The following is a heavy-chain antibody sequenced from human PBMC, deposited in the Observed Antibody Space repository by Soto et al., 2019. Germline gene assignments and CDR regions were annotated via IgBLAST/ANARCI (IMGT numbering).Heavy chain of an antibody. CDR1: GGTFSSYA. V-gene: IGHV1-69*06. CDR2: IIPIFGTA. CDR3: ARERWLQSPFDY. D-gene: IGHD5-12*01. Sequence: SVKVSCKASGGTFSSYAISWVRQAPGQGLEWMGGIIPIFGTANYAQKFQGRVTITADKSTSTAHMELSSLRSDDTAVYYCARERWLQSPFDYWGQGTLVTVSS. J-gene: IGHJ4*02.